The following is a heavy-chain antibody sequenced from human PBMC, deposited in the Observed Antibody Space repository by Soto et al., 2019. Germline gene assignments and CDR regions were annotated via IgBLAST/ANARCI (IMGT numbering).Heavy chain of an antibody. Sequence: QVQLVESGGGLVKPGGSLRLSCAASGFTFEDYYMTWIRQVPERGLEWLSYIGSSGTYTKYSHSVKGRLTISRDNAKNSLYLQMDSLRVEYTVIYYFARGLGGSSCVAYWGHGTRVTLPS. J-gene: IGHJ4*01. V-gene: IGHV3-11*06. D-gene: IGHD3-16*01. CDR3: ARGLGGSSCVAY. CDR2: IGSSGTYT. CDR1: GFTFEDYY.